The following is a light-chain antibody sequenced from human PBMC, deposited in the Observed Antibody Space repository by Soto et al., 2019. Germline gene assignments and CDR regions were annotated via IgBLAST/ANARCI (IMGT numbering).Light chain of an antibody. CDR2: GND. J-gene: IGLJ2*01. V-gene: IGLV1-51*01. CDR3: GTWDSSLASVA. Sequence: QPVLTQPPSVSAAPGQKVTISCSGSTSNIGNNYVSWYQQLPGAAPKLLIYGNDKRPSGIPDRFSGSKSDTSATLGITGLQTGDEADYYCGTWDSSLASVAFGGGTKLTVL. CDR1: TSNIGNNY.